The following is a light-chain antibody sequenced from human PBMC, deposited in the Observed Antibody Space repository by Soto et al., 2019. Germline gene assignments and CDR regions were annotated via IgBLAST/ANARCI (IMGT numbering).Light chain of an antibody. Sequence: QSALTQAASVSGSAGQSITISCTGTSSDIGGSDYVSWYQKHPGKAPKVIIYEVSDRPSGVSDRFSGSKSGNTASLTISGLQAEDEADYYCSSYVTSGTLVFGGGTKVTVL. CDR2: EVS. CDR3: SSYVTSGTLV. V-gene: IGLV2-14*01. CDR1: SSDIGGSDY. J-gene: IGLJ3*02.